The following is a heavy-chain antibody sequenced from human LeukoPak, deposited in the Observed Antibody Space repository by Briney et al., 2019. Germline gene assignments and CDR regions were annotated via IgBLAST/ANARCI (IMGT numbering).Heavy chain of an antibody. CDR3: TTFDYAAFLI. V-gene: IGHV3-15*01. D-gene: IGHD4/OR15-4a*01. CDR1: GFTFSGYD. J-gene: IGHJ3*02. CDR2: IKSKTDGGTR. Sequence: GESLKISCAASGFTFSGYDMHWVRQAPGKGLEWVGRIKSKTDGGTRDYAAPVKGRFTISRDDSKNTLYLQMNSLKTEDTAVYYCTTFDYAAFLIWGQGTMVTVSS.